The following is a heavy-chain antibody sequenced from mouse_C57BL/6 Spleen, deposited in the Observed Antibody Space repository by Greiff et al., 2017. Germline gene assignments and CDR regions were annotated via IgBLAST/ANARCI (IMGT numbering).Heavy chain of an antibody. CDR1: GYTFTSYW. CDR2: IDPSDSYT. CDR3: ARARNDGSLMYLDV. V-gene: IGHV1-50*01. D-gene: IGHD1-1*01. J-gene: IGHJ1*03. Sequence: QVQLQQPGAELVKPGASVKLSCKASGYTFTSYWMQWVKQRPGQGLEWIGEIDPSDSYTNYNQKFKGKATLTVDTSSSTAYMQLSSLTSEDSAVYSCARARNDGSLMYLDVWGTGTTVTVSS.